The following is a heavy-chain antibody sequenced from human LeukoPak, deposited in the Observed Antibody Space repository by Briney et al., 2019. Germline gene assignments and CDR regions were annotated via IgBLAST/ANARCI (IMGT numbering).Heavy chain of an antibody. CDR1: GGSISSYY. CDR3: ARVPGYCSSTSCYIYYGIDV. D-gene: IGHD2-2*01. J-gene: IGHJ6*02. Sequence: SETLSLTCTVSGGSISSYYWSWIRQPAGKGLEWIGRIYTSGSTNYNPSLKSRVTMSVDTSKNQFSLKLSSVTAADTAVYHCARVPGYCSSTSCYIYYGIDVWGQGTTVTVSS. CDR2: IYTSGST. V-gene: IGHV4-4*07.